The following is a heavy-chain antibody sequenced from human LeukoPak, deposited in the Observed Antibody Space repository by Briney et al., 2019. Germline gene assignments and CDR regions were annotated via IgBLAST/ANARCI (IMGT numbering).Heavy chain of an antibody. V-gene: IGHV3-9*03. CDR1: GFTFDDYA. J-gene: IGHJ4*02. D-gene: IGHD6-19*01. CDR3: AKDKGAVAGAFDY. CDR2: ISWNSGSI. Sequence: GGSLRLSCAASGFTFDDYAMHWVRQAPGKGLEGVSGISWNSGSIGYADSVKGRFTISRDNAKNSLYLQMNSLRAEDMALYYCAKDKGAVAGAFDYWGQGTLVTVSS.